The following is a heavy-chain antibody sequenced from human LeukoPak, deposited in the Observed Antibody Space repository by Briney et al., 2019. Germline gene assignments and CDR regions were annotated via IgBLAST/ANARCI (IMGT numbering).Heavy chain of an antibody. Sequence: GGSLRLSCAASGFTFSSYTMNWVRQAPGKGLEWVSYIIGSSFSTIYYADSVKGRFAISRDNAKNSLYLQMNSLRAEDTAVYYCARTRGGYYSFDYWGQGTLVTVSS. CDR2: IIGSSFSTI. V-gene: IGHV3-48*04. CDR3: ARTRGGYYSFDY. J-gene: IGHJ4*02. D-gene: IGHD3-3*01. CDR1: GFTFSSYT.